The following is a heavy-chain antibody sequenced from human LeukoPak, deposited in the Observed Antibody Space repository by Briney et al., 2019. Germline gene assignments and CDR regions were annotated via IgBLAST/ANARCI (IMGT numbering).Heavy chain of an antibody. CDR3: ARDLVGGYYDSSGHNDY. Sequence: GASVKVSCKASGYTFTSYGISWVRQAPGKGLEWMGWISGYNGNTNYAQKLQGRVTMTTDTSTSTVYMELSSLRSEDTAVYYCARDLVGGYYDSSGHNDYWGQGTLVTVSS. CDR2: ISGYNGNT. J-gene: IGHJ4*02. V-gene: IGHV1-18*01. CDR1: GYTFTSYG. D-gene: IGHD3-22*01.